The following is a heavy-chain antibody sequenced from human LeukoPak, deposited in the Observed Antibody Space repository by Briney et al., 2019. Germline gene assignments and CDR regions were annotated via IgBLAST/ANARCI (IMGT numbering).Heavy chain of an antibody. D-gene: IGHD6-13*01. V-gene: IGHV3-23*01. CDR3: ARDKTLIWQQMERGLDVFDM. CDR1: GFTFSSYA. CDR2: ISGSGGST. J-gene: IGHJ3*02. Sequence: QPGGSLRLSCAASGFTFSSYAMSWVRQAPGKGLEWVSAISGSGGSTYYADSVKDRFIISRDNARSMVYLEMNSLRVEDTAVYYCARDKTLIWQQMERGLDVFDMWGQGTTVIVSS.